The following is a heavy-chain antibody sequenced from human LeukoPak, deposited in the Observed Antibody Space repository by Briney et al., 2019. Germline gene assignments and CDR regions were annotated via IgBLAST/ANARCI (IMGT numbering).Heavy chain of an antibody. Sequence: PSETLSLTCAASGGSISSSNWWSWVRQPPGKGLEWIGEIYHSGSTNYNPSLKSRVTISVGKFKNQFSLKLSSVTAADTAVYYCARDLRFGELSIRYFDSWGQGSLVTVSS. D-gene: IGHD3-10*01. V-gene: IGHV4-4*02. CDR2: IYHSGST. CDR3: ARDLRFGELSIRYFDS. CDR1: GGSISSSNW. J-gene: IGHJ4*02.